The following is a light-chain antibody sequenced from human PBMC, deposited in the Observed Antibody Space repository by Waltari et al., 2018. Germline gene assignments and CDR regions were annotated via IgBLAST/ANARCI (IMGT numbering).Light chain of an antibody. J-gene: IGLJ2*01. Sequence: QAALTQSPSVSGSPGQSVTISCTGTSSDIGGYNRVSCYQQHPGKAPKLMIYEVSNRPSGFSDRFSGSKSGNTASLIISGLQAEDEADYYCSSYASSSTWVFGGGTRLTVL. CDR3: SSYASSSTWV. CDR1: SSDIGGYNR. CDR2: EVS. V-gene: IGLV2-14*01.